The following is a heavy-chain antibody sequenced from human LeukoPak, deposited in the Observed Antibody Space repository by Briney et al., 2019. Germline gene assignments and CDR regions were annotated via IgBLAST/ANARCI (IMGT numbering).Heavy chain of an antibody. CDR3: ARERDCGGDCYSEYMDV. Sequence: TSETLSLTCTVSGGSISSSSYYWGWIRQPPGKGLEWIGSIYYSGSTYYNPSLKSRVTISVDTSKNHFSLKLSSVTAADTAVYYCARERDCGGDCYSEYMDVWGKGTTVTVSS. CDR2: IYYSGST. J-gene: IGHJ6*03. CDR1: GGSISSSSYY. V-gene: IGHV4-39*07. D-gene: IGHD2-21*02.